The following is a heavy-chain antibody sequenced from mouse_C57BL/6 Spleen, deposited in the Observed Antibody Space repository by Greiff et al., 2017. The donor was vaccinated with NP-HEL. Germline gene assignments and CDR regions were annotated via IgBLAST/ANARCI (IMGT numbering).Heavy chain of an antibody. CDR2: ITPSNGGT. CDR3: ALDYYGSSGY. D-gene: IGHD1-1*01. Sequence: VQLQQPGTELVKPGASVKLSCKASGYTFTSYWMHWVQQRPGQGLEWIGNITPSNGGTNYNEKFQSKATLPVYKSSSTAYLQLSSLTSDDSAVYYCALDYYGSSGYWGQGTTLTVSS. CDR1: GYTFTSYW. J-gene: IGHJ2*01. V-gene: IGHV1-53*01.